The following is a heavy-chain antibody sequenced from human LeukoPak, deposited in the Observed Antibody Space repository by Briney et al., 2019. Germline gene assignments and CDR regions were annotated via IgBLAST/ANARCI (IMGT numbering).Heavy chain of an antibody. CDR3: ARDITIFGVVNRVDP. J-gene: IGHJ5*02. CDR1: GFTFSNFW. CDR2: IKPDGSDI. V-gene: IGHV3-7*01. Sequence: GSLRLSCAASGFTFSNFWMSWVRQAPGKGLEWVATIKPDGSDIYYVDSVRGRFTVSRDNAKNSLFLHMNSLRVEDTAVYYCARDITIFGVVNRVDPWGQGTLVTVSS. D-gene: IGHD3-3*01.